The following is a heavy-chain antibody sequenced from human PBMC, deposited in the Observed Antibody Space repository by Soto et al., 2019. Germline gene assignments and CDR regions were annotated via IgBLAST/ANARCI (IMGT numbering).Heavy chain of an antibody. J-gene: IGHJ4*02. CDR3: ARDLAAYCGGDCSYYFDY. Sequence: QVQLVQSGAEVKKPGSSVKVSCKASGGTFSSYTISWVRQAPGQGLEWMGRIIPILGIANYAQKFQGRVTIPADNSTSTAYMELSSLRSEDTAVYYYARDLAAYCGGDCSYYFDYWGQGTLVTVSS. CDR1: GGTFSSYT. CDR2: IIPILGIA. D-gene: IGHD2-21*02. V-gene: IGHV1-69*08.